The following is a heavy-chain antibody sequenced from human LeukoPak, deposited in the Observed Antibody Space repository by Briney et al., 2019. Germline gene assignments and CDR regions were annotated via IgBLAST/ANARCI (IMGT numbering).Heavy chain of an antibody. D-gene: IGHD6-19*01. CDR2: IYYSGST. CDR1: GGSISSYY. CDR3: ARYTGYSSGSDY. Sequence: SETLSLTCTVSGGSISSYYWSWIRQPPGKGLEWIGYIYYSGSTNYNPSLKSRVTISVDTSKNQFSLKLSSVTAADTAVYYCARYTGYSSGSDYWGQGTLVTVSS. J-gene: IGHJ4*02. V-gene: IGHV4-59*01.